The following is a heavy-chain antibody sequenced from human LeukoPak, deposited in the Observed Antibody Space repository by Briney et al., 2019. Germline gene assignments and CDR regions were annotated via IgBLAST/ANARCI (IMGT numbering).Heavy chain of an antibody. CDR2: SLYSGTT. V-gene: IGHV4-39*01. CDR1: GGSISSSNYY. D-gene: IGHD3-16*02. Sequence: SWTLSLTCTVSGGSISSSNYYWAWIRQPPGKGLEWIGSSLYSGTTFYNPSLKSRVTISVDRSRNQFSLKLTSVTAADTAVYYWARRVIRATLDYWGQGTLVTVSS. CDR3: ARRVIRATLDY. J-gene: IGHJ4*02.